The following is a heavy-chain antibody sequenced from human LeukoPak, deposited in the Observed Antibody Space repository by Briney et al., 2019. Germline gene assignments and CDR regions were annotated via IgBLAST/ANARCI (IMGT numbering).Heavy chain of an antibody. CDR1: GGSISSNSYY. CDR3: ARIRGWLVRSYNYMDV. Sequence: PSETLSLTCAVSGGSISSNSYYWTWIRQPPGKGLEWIGDINHGGSTNYNPSLKSRVTISVDSSKNQFSLKLSSVTVADTAIYYCARIRGWLVRSYNYMDVWAKGTTVTVSS. CDR2: INHGGST. D-gene: IGHD6-19*01. V-gene: IGHV4-39*01. J-gene: IGHJ6*03.